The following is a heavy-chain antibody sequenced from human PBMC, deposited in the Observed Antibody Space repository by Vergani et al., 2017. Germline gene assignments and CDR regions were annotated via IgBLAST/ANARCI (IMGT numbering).Heavy chain of an antibody. CDR1: GFSFRSNG. D-gene: IGHD2-21*02. CDR3: AKMGSVVVTEVAYYFDY. Sequence: LQLVESGGGLVQPGGSLRLACAASGFSFRSNGMHWVRQAPGKGLEWVAFIRYDGGKTYYVDSVKGRFTISRDNSKNTVFLQMNRLRAEDTAVYYCAKMGSVVVTEVAYYFDYWGQGTLVTVSS. V-gene: IGHV3-30*02. CDR2: IRYDGGKT. J-gene: IGHJ4*02.